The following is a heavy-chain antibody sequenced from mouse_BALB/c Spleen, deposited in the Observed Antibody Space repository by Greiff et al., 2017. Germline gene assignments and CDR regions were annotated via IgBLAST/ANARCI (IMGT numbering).Heavy chain of an antibody. CDR1: GYAFSSSW. CDR3: ERSAYYGNYDWYFDV. D-gene: IGHD2-10*01. Sequence: QVQLQQSGPELVKPGASVKISCKASGYAFSSSWMNWVKQRPGQGLEWIGRIYPGDGDTNYNGKFKGKATLTADKSSSTTYMQLSSLTSVDSAVYFCERSAYYGNYDWYFDVWGAGTTVTVSS. V-gene: IGHV1-82*01. CDR2: IYPGDGDT. J-gene: IGHJ1*01.